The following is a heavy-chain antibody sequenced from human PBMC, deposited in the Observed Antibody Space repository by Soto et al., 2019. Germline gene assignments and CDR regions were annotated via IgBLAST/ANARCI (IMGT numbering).Heavy chain of an antibody. D-gene: IGHD2-8*02. CDR3: TGEVASGY. CDR1: GFTFSSYG. CDR2: ISHDGSTK. V-gene: IGHV3-30*03. J-gene: IGHJ4*02. Sequence: QVQLVESGGGVVQPGRSLRLSCAASGFTFSSYGMHWVRQAPGKGLEWVAVISHDGSTKYYADSVKGRFTISRDNSRNTLYLEMNSLRGDDMAVYYCTGEVASGYWGQGTLVTDSS.